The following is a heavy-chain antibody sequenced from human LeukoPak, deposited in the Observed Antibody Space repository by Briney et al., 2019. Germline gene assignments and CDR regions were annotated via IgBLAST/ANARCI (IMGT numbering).Heavy chain of an antibody. J-gene: IGHJ4*02. Sequence: GASVTVSCKASGYTFTSYGISWVRQAPGQGLEWMGWISAYNGNTNYAQKLQGRVTMTTDTSTSTAYMELRSLRSDDTAVYYCARLAEDLGEWFGEYYFDYWGQGTLVTVSS. D-gene: IGHD3-10*01. CDR1: GYTFTSYG. CDR2: ISAYNGNT. CDR3: ARLAEDLGEWFGEYYFDY. V-gene: IGHV1-18*01.